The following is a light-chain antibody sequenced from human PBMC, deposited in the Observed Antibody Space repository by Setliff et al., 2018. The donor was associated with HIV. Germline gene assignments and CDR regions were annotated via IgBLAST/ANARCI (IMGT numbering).Light chain of an antibody. Sequence: LTQPASVSGSPGQSITISCTGTSSDIGSSNFVSWYQQHPGKAPKVMIYNVDKRPAGVSNRFSGSKSGNTAFLTISGLQTEDEADYYCSSYSINNLYVFATGTKV. CDR3: SSYSINNLYV. CDR1: SSDIGSSNF. V-gene: IGLV2-14*03. J-gene: IGLJ1*01. CDR2: NVD.